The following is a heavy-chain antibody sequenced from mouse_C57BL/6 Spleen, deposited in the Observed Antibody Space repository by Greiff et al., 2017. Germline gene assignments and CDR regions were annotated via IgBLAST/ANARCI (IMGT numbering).Heavy chain of an antibody. Sequence: QVQLQQPGAELVMPGASVKLSCKASGYTFTSYWMHWVKQRPGQGLEWIGEIDPSASYTNYTQKFKGKSTLTVDKSSSTAYMQLSSLTSEDSAVYFCERGTGTRIWVAYWGTGTLVTVSA. D-gene: IGHD4-1*01. CDR2: IDPSASYT. CDR3: ERGTGTRIWVAY. J-gene: IGHJ3*01. V-gene: IGHV1-69*01. CDR1: GYTFTSYW.